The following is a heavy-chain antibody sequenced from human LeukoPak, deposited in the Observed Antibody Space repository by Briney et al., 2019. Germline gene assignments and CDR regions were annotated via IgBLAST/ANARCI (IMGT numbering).Heavy chain of an antibody. J-gene: IGHJ6*02. V-gene: IGHV3-9*01. CDR1: GFTFDDYA. CDR3: AKQLWFGEIDYYGMDV. Sequence: PGRSLRLSCAASGFTFDDYAMHWVRQAPGKGLEWVSGISWNSGSIGYADSVKGRFTISRDNAKNSLYLQMNSLRAEDTAVYYCAKQLWFGEIDYYGMDVWGQGATVTVSS. CDR2: ISWNSGSI. D-gene: IGHD3-10*01.